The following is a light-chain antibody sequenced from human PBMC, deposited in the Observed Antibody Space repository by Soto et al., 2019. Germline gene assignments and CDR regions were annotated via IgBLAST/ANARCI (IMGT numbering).Light chain of an antibody. CDR1: SSDDGGYNY. CDR3: SSYTSSSTPYV. J-gene: IGLJ1*01. V-gene: IGLV2-14*01. Sequence: QSVLTQPASVSGSPGQSITISCTGTSSDDGGYNYVSWYQQHPGKAPKLMISEVSNRPSGVSNRFSGSKSGNTASLTISGLQAEDEADYYCSSYTSSSTPYVFGTGTQLTVL. CDR2: EVS.